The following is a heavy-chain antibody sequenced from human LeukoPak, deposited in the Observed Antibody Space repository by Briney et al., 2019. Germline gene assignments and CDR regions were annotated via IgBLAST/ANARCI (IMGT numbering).Heavy chain of an antibody. D-gene: IGHD5-24*01. CDR3: ARGNGYSPRGGFDI. CDR2: INPSGGST. V-gene: IGHV1-46*01. J-gene: IGHJ3*02. Sequence: ASVKVSCKASGYSFTNYYIHWVRQAPGQGLGWMGMINPSGGSTSYAQKFQGRVTMTRDTSTSTVYMDLSSLRSDDTAVYYCARGNGYSPRGGFDIWGQGTMVTVSS. CDR1: GYSFTNYY.